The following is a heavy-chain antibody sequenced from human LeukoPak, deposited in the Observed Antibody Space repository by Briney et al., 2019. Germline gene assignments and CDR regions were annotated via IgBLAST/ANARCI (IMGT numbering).Heavy chain of an antibody. CDR2: ISWNSGSI. V-gene: IGHV3-9*03. CDR3: AKTDGDYAYFDY. Sequence: GGSLRLSCAASGLTFDDYAMHWVRQAPGKGLEWVSGISWNSGSIGYADSVKGRFTISRDNAKNSLYLQMNSLRAEDMALYYCAKTDGDYAYFDYWGQGTLVTVSS. CDR1: GLTFDDYA. J-gene: IGHJ4*02. D-gene: IGHD4-17*01.